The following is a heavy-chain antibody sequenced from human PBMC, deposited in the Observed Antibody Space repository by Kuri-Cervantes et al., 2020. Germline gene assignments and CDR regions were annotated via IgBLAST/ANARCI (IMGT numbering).Heavy chain of an antibody. CDR1: GGSISSYY. J-gene: IGHJ5*02. V-gene: IGHV4-4*07. Sequence: GSLRLSCTVSGGSISSYYWGWIRQPAGKGLEWIGRIYTSGSTNYNPSLKSRVTISVDTSKNQFSLKLSSVTAADTAVYYCATGFFYSGYDSNWFDPWGQGTLVTVSS. D-gene: IGHD5-12*01. CDR2: IYTSGST. CDR3: ATGFFYSGYDSNWFDP.